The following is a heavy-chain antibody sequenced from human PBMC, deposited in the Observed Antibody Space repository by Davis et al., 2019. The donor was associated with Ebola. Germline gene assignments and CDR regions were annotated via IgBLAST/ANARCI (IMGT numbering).Heavy chain of an antibody. CDR1: GGTFSGYF. D-gene: IGHD1-26*01. CDR3: ARGIGSYSGWFDP. CDR2: ISYGGRT. V-gene: IGHV4-34*01. Sequence: SETLSLTCAVYGGTFSGYFWTWIRQPPGKGLEWIGEISYGGRTKYNPSLKSRVTISVDTSKNQFSLKLNSATAADTAVYYCARGIGSYSGWFDPWGQGTLVTVSS. J-gene: IGHJ5*02.